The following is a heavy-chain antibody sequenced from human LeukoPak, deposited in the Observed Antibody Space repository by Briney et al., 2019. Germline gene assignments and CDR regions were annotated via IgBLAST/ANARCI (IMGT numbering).Heavy chain of an antibody. CDR2: INNGGNT. Sequence: GGSLRLSCVGSGFTFSIYTMSWVRQSPGKGLEWVSAINNGGNTNYADSVKGRFTISRNNPKNTLYLQMNSLRAEDTAAYFCAKATPDIGWSMGVFEIWGQGTMVAVS. D-gene: IGHD6-19*01. J-gene: IGHJ3*02. CDR1: GFTFSIYT. CDR3: AKATPDIGWSMGVFEI. V-gene: IGHV3-23*01.